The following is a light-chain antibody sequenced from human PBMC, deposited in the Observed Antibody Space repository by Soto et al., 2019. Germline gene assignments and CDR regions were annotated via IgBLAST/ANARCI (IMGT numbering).Light chain of an antibody. J-gene: IGKJ4*01. CDR1: QSVSSSY. Sequence: EIVLTQSPGTLSLSPGERATLSCRASQSVSSSYLAWYQQKPGQAPRLLIYGASRRATGVPDRFSGSGSGTDFTLTISRLEPEDFAVYYCQQRSNWLTFGGGTKVDIK. CDR3: QQRSNWLT. CDR2: GAS. V-gene: IGKV3D-20*02.